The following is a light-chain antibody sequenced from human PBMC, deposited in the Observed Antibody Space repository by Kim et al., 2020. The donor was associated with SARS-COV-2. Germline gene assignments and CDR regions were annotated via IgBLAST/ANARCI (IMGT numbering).Light chain of an antibody. CDR2: SND. CDR1: SSNIGSYT. CDR3: AAWDDSLNAVV. V-gene: IGLV1-44*01. J-gene: IGLJ2*01. Sequence: GPRVTISCSGSSSNIGSYTVNWYQHRPGTAPKLLIYSNDHWPSGVPYRFSCSKSGTSASLAIGGLQSADEANYSCAAWDDSLNAVVFGGGTQLTVL.